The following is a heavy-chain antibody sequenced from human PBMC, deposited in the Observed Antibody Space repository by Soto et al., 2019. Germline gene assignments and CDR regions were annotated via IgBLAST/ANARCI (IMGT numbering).Heavy chain of an antibody. CDR2: IIPVFNSP. Sequence: QVQLVQSGAEVKRPGSSVKVSCKASGGTFSSYAFSWVRQAPGQGLKWMGGIIPVFNSPSLAQNLHGRVTVTADKSTSTAYMELSALRFEDTAVYYCAIIGYNNDLDVWGQGTTVIVSS. D-gene: IGHD1-20*01. CDR3: AIIGYNNDLDV. V-gene: IGHV1-69*06. J-gene: IGHJ6*02. CDR1: GGTFSSYA.